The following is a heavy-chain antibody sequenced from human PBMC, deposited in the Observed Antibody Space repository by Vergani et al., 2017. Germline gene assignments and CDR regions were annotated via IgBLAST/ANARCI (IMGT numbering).Heavy chain of an antibody. CDR2: IKSKTDGGTT. J-gene: IGHJ3*02. CDR3: ARGTLNRAFDI. D-gene: IGHD1-14*01. V-gene: IGHV3-15*01. Sequence: EVQLVESGGGLVKPGGSLRLSCAASGFTFSNAWMSWVRQAPGKGLEWVGRIKSKTDGGTTDYAAPVKGRFTISRDDSKNTLYLQMNSLKTEDTAVYYCARGTLNRAFDIWGQGTMVTVSS. CDR1: GFTFSNAW.